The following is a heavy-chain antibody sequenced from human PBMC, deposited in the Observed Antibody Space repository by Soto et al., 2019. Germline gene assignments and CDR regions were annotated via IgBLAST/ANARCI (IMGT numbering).Heavy chain of an antibody. J-gene: IGHJ6*02. CDR3: ASEPDYDFWSGYYSYGMDV. CDR1: GGTFSSYA. V-gene: IGHV1-69*06. Sequence: SVKVSCKASGGTFSSYAISWVRQAPGQGLEWMGGIIPIFGTANYAQKFQGRVTITADKSTSTVYMELSSLRSEDTAVYYCASEPDYDFWSGYYSYGMDVWGQGTTVTVSS. D-gene: IGHD3-3*01. CDR2: IIPIFGTA.